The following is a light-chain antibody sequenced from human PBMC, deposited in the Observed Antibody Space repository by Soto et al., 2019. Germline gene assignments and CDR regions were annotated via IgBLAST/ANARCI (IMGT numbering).Light chain of an antibody. Sequence: IQMTQSPSSLSASVGDRVTITCRASQRFTDYLNWYQHKPGRAPNLLLYLISNLTSGVPARFSGRGSGTEFPLTISSLQTADSANYYCQHTYSTPWTFGQGTKVEI. CDR3: QHTYSTPWT. CDR2: LIS. V-gene: IGKV1-39*01. CDR1: QRFTDY. J-gene: IGKJ1*01.